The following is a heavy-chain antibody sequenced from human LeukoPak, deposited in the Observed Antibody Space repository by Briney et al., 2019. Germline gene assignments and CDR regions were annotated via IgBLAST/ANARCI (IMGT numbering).Heavy chain of an antibody. D-gene: IGHD6-19*01. Sequence: VGSLPLSRAASVLTFSNYWMHGVRPAPGRGGVWVSRINSEGSSTYYADSVKGRFTNPRDNSNNTLYLQINILRAEDTAVYYVPKAVAGYWY. CDR3: PKAVAGYWY. J-gene: IGHJ2*01. CDR2: INSEGSST. V-gene: IGHV3-74*01. CDR1: VLTFSNYW.